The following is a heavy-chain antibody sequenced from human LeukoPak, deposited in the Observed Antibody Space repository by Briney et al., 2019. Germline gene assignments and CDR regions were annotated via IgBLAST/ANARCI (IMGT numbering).Heavy chain of an antibody. V-gene: IGHV3-7*01. J-gene: IGHJ4*02. CDR1: GFTFSSYG. D-gene: IGHD3-10*01. Sequence: GGSLRLSCAASGFTFSSYGMSWVRQAPGKGLEWVANINEDGTTKYYMDSVKGRFTISRDNAKNSLYLQMKSLRAEDSAVYYCSRDSVKKDDYWGQGTLVTVSS. CDR3: SRDSVKKDDY. CDR2: INEDGTTK.